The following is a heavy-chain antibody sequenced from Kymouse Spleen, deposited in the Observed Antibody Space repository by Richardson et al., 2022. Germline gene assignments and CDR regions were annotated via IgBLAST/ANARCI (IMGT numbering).Heavy chain of an antibody. Sequence: EVQLVESGGGLVQPGRSLRLSCAASGFTFDDYAMHWVRQAPGKGLEWVSGISWNSGSIGYADSVKGRFTISRDNAKNSLYLQMNSLRAEDTALYYCAKDIGRWGSGSYYNDYGMDVWGQGTTVTVSS. CDR2: ISWNSGSI. CDR1: GFTFDDYA. V-gene: IGHV3-9*01. D-gene: IGHD3-10*01. J-gene: IGHJ6*02. CDR3: AKDIGRWGSGSYYNDYGMDV.